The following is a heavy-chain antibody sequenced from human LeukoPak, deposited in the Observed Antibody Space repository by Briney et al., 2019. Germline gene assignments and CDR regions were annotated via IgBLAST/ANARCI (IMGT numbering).Heavy chain of an antibody. CDR2: ISSSSSYI. D-gene: IGHD2-8*01. Sequence: GGSLRLSCSASRFTFSNYWMNWVRQAPGKGLEWVSSISSSSSYIYYADSVKGRFTISRDNAKNSLYLQMNSLRPEDTALYYCSTDPRLLIYWGHGTLVTVSS. V-gene: IGHV3-21*04. J-gene: IGHJ4*01. CDR1: RFTFSNYW. CDR3: STDPRLLIY.